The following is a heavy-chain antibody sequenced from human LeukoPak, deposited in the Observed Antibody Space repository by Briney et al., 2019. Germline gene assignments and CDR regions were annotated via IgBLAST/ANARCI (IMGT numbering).Heavy chain of an antibody. CDR2: IKQDGSEK. CDR3: ARDLYTGGTSLLYRYDYYMDV. D-gene: IGHD2-2*02. Sequence: AGGSLRLSCAASGFTLSNYWMSWVRQAPGKGLEWVANIKQDGSEKYYVDSLKGRFTISRDNAKNSLYLQMNSLRAEDTAVYYCARDLYTGGTSLLYRYDYYMDVWGKGTTVTVSS. J-gene: IGHJ6*03. CDR1: GFTLSNYW. V-gene: IGHV3-7*01.